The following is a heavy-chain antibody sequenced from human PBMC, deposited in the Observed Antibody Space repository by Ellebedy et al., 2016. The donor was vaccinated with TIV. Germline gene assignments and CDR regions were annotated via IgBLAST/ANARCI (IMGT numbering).Heavy chain of an antibody. CDR3: AGGAFDYCLDP. J-gene: IGHJ5*02. CDR1: DYVFSGYY. Sequence: AASVTVSCKASDYVFSGYYLHWVRQAPGQGLEWLGWINPDSGGTNLPQKFQGRVIMTRDTSIRTVYMELRRLRSDDTATYYCAGGAFDYCLDPWGQGTLVTVSS. CDR2: INPDSGGT. V-gene: IGHV1-2*02. D-gene: IGHD3-3*01.